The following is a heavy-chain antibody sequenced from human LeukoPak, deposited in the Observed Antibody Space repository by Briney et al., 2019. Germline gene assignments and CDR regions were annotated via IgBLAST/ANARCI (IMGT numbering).Heavy chain of an antibody. CDR2: IYTSGRT. J-gene: IGHJ3*02. Sequence: SETLSLTCTVSGGSISSYYWSWIRQPAGRGLECIGRIYTSGRTSYSPSLKSRVTISLDTSRNQFSLKLNSVTAADTAVYYCAKSNGYGLIDIWGQGTMVTVSS. CDR3: AKSNGYGLIDI. CDR1: GGSISSYY. D-gene: IGHD3-22*01. V-gene: IGHV4-4*07.